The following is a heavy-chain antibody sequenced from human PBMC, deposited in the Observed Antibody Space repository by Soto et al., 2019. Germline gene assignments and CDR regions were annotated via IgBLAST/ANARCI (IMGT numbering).Heavy chain of an antibody. Sequence: QLQLQESGPGLVKPSETLSLTCTVSGGSISSSSYYWGWIRQPPGKGLEWIGSIYYSGSTYYNPSLKSRVAISVDTPRHQFSGGVSSVTAADTAVYYCAGISSRGYPVSIPVAAYFDYWGQGTLVTVSS. CDR1: GGSISSSSYY. CDR3: AGISSRGYPVSIPVAAYFDY. D-gene: IGHD6-19*01. CDR2: IYYSGST. J-gene: IGHJ4*02. V-gene: IGHV4-39*01.